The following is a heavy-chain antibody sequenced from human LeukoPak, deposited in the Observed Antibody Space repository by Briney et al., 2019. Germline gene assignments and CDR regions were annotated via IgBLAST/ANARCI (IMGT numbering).Heavy chain of an antibody. V-gene: IGHV3-7*01. D-gene: IGHD2-2*01. CDR1: GFTFSSYW. J-gene: IGHJ6*02. Sequence: PGGSLRLSCAASGFTFSSYWMSWVRQAPGKGLEWVANIKQDGSEKYYVDSVKGRFTISRDNAKNSLYLQMNSLRAEDTAVYYCARDQYCSSTSCYDYYYGMDVWGQGTTVTVSS. CDR3: ARDQYCSSTSCYDYYYGMDV. CDR2: IKQDGSEK.